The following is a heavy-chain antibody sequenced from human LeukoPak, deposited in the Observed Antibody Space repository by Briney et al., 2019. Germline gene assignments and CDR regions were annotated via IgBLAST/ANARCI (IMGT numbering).Heavy chain of an antibody. J-gene: IGHJ4*02. CDR3: ARDSRRDGYNLDY. CDR2: IYYSGNT. Sequence: SETLSLTCTVSGGSISSSSYYWGWIRQPPGKGLEWIGSIYYSGNTYYNPSLKSRVTISRDTSKNEFSLKLSSVTAADTAVYYCARDSRRDGYNLDYWGRGTLVTVSS. CDR1: GGSISSSSYY. V-gene: IGHV4-39*07. D-gene: IGHD5-24*01.